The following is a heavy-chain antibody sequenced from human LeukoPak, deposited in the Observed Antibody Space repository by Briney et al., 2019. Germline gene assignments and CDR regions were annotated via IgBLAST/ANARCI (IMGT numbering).Heavy chain of an antibody. CDR3: ARVQWELRGVGSYFEY. V-gene: IGHV3-7*01. CDR1: GFTFISYW. J-gene: IGHJ4*02. CDR2: IKQDGSEK. Sequence: GGSLRLSCVVSGFTFISYWMSWVRQAPGKGLEWVANIKQDGSEKYYVDSVKGRFTMSRDNAKNSLYLQMNSLRAEDTAVYYCARVQWELRGVGSYFEYWGQGALVTVSS. D-gene: IGHD1-26*01.